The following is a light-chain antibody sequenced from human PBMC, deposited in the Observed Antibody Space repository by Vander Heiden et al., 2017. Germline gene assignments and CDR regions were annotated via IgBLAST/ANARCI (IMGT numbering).Light chain of an antibody. J-gene: IGLJ1*01. CDR2: SNN. CDR3: ATWDDGLNHYFV. Sequence: QPVLTQPPSASGTRGPRVTFSCSGSSSNIGRNNVNWYQQLPGSTPKLLIYSNNQRPSGVPDRFSGSKSGTSASLAISGPQSEDEGDYYCATWDDGLNHYFVFGTGTRVTVL. CDR1: SSNIGRNN. V-gene: IGLV1-44*01.